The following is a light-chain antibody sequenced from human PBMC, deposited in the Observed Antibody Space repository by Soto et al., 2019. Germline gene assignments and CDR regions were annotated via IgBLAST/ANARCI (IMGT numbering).Light chain of an antibody. Sequence: EIVLTQSPGTLSLSPGERATLSCRASQSVSSSFLAWYQKKPGQAPRLLIYGASSRATGIPERFSGSGSGTDFTLIISRLEPEDFAVYFCQQYGSSPPYTFGQGTKVDIK. CDR2: GAS. J-gene: IGKJ2*01. CDR3: QQYGSSPPYT. CDR1: QSVSSSF. V-gene: IGKV3-20*01.